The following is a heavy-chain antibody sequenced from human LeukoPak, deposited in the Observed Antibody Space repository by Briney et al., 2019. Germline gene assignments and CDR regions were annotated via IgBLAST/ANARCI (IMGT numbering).Heavy chain of an antibody. CDR1: GGSISTYY. CDR2: IYYSGST. V-gene: IGHV4-59*01. D-gene: IGHD3-22*01. CDR3: ARGNYASSTYRVYYFDS. J-gene: IGHJ4*02. Sequence: PSETLSLTCTVSGGSISTYYWSWIRQPPREGLEWIGYIYYSGSTNYNPSLKSPVTISLDTSKNQFSLKLSSVTAADTAVYYCARGNYASSTYRVYYFDSWGQGTLVTVSS.